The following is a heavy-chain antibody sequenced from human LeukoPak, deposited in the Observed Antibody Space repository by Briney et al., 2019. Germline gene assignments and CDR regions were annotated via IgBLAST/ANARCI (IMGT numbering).Heavy chain of an antibody. V-gene: IGHV3-30*03. CDR3: ARITYYYGSGSFMDV. CDR1: GFTFTSYG. CDR2: ISYDGSNK. Sequence: GGSLRLSCAASGFTFTSYGMHWVRQAPGKGLEWVAVISYDGSNKHYADSVKGRFTISRDNAKNSLYLQMNSLRAEDTAVYYCARITYYYGSGSFMDVWGKGTTVTISS. J-gene: IGHJ6*04. D-gene: IGHD3-10*01.